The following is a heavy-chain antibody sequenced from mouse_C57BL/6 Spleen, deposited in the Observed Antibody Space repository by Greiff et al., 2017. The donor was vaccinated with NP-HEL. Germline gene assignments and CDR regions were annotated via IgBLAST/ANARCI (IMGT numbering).Heavy chain of an antibody. CDR1: GFTFSSYG. Sequence: EVKLMESGGDLVKPGGSLKLSCAASGFTFSSYGMSWVRQTPDKRLEWVATISSGGSYTYYPDSVKGRFTISRDNAKNTLYLQMSSLKSEDTAMYYCGRRGGDYYFDYWGQGTTLTVSS. J-gene: IGHJ2*01. CDR2: ISSGGSYT. D-gene: IGHD3-3*01. CDR3: GRRGGDYYFDY. V-gene: IGHV5-6*02.